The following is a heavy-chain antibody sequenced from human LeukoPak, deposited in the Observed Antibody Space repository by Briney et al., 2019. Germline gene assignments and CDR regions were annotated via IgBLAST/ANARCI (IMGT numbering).Heavy chain of an antibody. D-gene: IGHD1-1*01. Sequence: GASVKVSCKASGYTFTSFDINWVRQATGQRLEWMGWMNYNSGNTGYAQKFQGRVIMTRNISISTAYMELSSLRSEDSAVYYCARVKYYWNDIFENWFDPWGQGTLVTVSS. CDR2: MNYNSGNT. V-gene: IGHV1-8*01. J-gene: IGHJ5*02. CDR1: GYTFTSFD. CDR3: ARVKYYWNDIFENWFDP.